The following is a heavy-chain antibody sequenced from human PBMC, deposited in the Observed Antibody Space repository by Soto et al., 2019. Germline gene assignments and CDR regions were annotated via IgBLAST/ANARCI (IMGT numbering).Heavy chain of an antibody. D-gene: IGHD1-1*01. V-gene: IGHV4-34*01. Sequence: QVQLQQWGAGLVKPSETLSLSCAVYGQSFSGHSWAWIRQPPGKGLEWIGEINESGSTYYNPSLKSRVTISTDTSKNQLSLKLRSVSAADTAAYFCARGSGIVALPGELEDVNYDYWGQGTLVNVSS. J-gene: IGHJ4*02. CDR3: ARGSGIVALPGELEDVNYDY. CDR2: INESGST. CDR1: GQSFSGHS.